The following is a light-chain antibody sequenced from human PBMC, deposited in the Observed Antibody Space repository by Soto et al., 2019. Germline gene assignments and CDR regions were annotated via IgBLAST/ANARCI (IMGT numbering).Light chain of an antibody. V-gene: IGKV3-20*01. CDR2: DAS. CDR1: QSVKTF. CDR3: QQYGSSPT. Sequence: EIVLTQSPATVSLSPGESATLSCRASQSVKTFLVWYQQKPAQAPRLLIYDASHRATGIPDRFSGSGSGTDFTLTISRLEPEDFAVYYCQQYGSSPTFGQGTKVDI. J-gene: IGKJ1*01.